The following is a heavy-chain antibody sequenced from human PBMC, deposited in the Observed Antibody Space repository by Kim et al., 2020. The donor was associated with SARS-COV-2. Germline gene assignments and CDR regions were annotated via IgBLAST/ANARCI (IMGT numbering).Heavy chain of an antibody. J-gene: IGHJ4*02. CDR1: GGSFSGYY. Sequence: SETLSLTCAVYGGSFSGYYWSWIRQPPGKGLEWIGEINHSGSTNYNPSLKSRVTISVDTSKNQFSLKLSSVTAADTAVYYCARGGYDSSGTLDYWGQGTL. CDR2: INHSGST. D-gene: IGHD3-22*01. V-gene: IGHV4-34*01. CDR3: ARGGYDSSGTLDY.